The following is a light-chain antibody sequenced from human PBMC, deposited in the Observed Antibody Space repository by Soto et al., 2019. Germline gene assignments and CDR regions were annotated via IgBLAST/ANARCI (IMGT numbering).Light chain of an antibody. Sequence: QSVLTQPPSASGSPGQSVTISCTGTSSDVGRYNYVSWYQQHPGKAPKLMIYEVNKRPSGVPDRFSGSKSGNTASLTVSGLQAEDEADYYCSSYAGSNNFGVFGTGTKDTVL. V-gene: IGLV2-8*01. J-gene: IGLJ1*01. CDR3: SSYAGSNNFGV. CDR2: EVN. CDR1: SSDVGRYNY.